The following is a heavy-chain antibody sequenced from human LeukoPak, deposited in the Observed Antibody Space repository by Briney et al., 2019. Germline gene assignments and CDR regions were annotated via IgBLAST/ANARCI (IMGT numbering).Heavy chain of an antibody. V-gene: IGHV3-11*04. CDR1: RFTFSDYY. J-gene: IGHJ3*02. CDR3: ARDRWYYYDSSDYYHDPFDI. Sequence: PGGSLRLSCAASRFTFSDYYMSWIRQAPGKGLEWVSYVSSGSSTIYYADSVKGRFTVSRDSGKRSLYLHMNSLRPEDTAVYYCARDRWYYYDSSDYYHDPFDIWGQGTMVTVSS. D-gene: IGHD3-22*01. CDR2: VSSGSSTI.